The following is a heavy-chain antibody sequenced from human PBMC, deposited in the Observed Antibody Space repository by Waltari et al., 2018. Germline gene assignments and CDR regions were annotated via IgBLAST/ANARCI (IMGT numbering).Heavy chain of an antibody. CDR3: ARVKGYSSNWYYFDY. CDR2: INAGSGDT. D-gene: IGHD6-13*01. V-gene: IGHV1-3*01. CDR1: GYTFTSSA. J-gene: IGHJ4*02. Sequence: VQLVQSGAEVKRPGASLKVSCKASGYTFTSSAMHWGRQVPGQGLDWMGWINAGSGDTKYSQKFQARVTITRDTSASTAYMELSSLTSEDTAVYYCARVKGYSSNWYYFDYWGQGTMVTVSA.